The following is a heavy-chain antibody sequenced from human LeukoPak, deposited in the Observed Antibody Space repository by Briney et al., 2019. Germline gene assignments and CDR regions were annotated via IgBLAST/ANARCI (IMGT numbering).Heavy chain of an antibody. CDR3: ARAHDAFDI. J-gene: IGHJ3*02. CDR2: IYYSGNT. V-gene: IGHV4-61*01. Sequence: KPSETLSLTCTVSGGSVSSGSYYWSWIRQPPGKGLEWIGYIYYSGNTNYNPSLKSRVTISVDTSKNQFSLKLSSVTAADTAVYYCARAHDAFDIWGQGTMVTVSS. CDR1: GGSVSSGSYY.